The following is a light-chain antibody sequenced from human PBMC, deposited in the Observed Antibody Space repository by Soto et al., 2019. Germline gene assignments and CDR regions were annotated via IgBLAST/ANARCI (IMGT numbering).Light chain of an antibody. J-gene: IGLJ1*01. Sequence: QSVLTQPASVSASPGQSITISCTGTSTDIGAYKFVSWYQQHPGKAPKLIIYDVTSRLSGVSNRFSGSKSGNTASLIISGLQAEDEADYYCFSYTSFDTYAFGTGTKLTVL. CDR2: DVT. CDR3: FSYTSFDTYA. V-gene: IGLV2-14*03. CDR1: STDIGAYKF.